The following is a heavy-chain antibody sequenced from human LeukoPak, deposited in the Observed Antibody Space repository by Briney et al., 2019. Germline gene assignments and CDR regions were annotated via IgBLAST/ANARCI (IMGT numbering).Heavy chain of an antibody. CDR2: ISYDGSNE. Sequence: PGRSLRLSCVASRFTFSTYSMHWVRQAPRKALEGAAIISYDGSNEYYADSAKRRVTISRDNSKNTLYLQMNSLRAEDPSVYYCARARLWGIITNLDYWGQGTLVTGSS. J-gene: IGHJ4*02. D-gene: IGHD3-16*02. CDR1: RFTFSTYS. V-gene: IGHV3-30-3*01. CDR3: ARARLWGIITNLDY.